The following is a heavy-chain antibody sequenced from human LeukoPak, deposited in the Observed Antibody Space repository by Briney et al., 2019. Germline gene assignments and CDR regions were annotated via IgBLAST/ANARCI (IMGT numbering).Heavy chain of an antibody. CDR3: AREDTAADAFDI. CDR2: INPNSGGT. Sequence: ASVKVSCKASGYTFIGYYMHWVRQAPGQGLEWMGWINPNSGGTNYAQKFQGRVTMTRDTSISTAYMELNRLRSDDTAVYYCAREDTAADAFDIWGQGTMVTVSS. CDR1: GYTFIGYY. D-gene: IGHD5-18*01. V-gene: IGHV1-2*02. J-gene: IGHJ3*02.